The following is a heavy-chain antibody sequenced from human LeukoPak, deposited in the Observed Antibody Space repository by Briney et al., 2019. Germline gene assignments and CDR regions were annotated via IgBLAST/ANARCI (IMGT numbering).Heavy chain of an antibody. V-gene: IGHV3-23*01. Sequence: PGGSLRLSCIGTGFTFSSDAMGWVRQAPGKGLEWVSGISGSGGSTYYADSVKGRFTISRDNSKNTLYLQMNSLRVEDTAVYYRAKDRGRTWVQVANWGQGTLVTVSS. CDR3: AKDRGRTWVQVAN. CDR2: ISGSGGST. J-gene: IGHJ4*02. CDR1: GFTFSSDA. D-gene: IGHD2-15*01.